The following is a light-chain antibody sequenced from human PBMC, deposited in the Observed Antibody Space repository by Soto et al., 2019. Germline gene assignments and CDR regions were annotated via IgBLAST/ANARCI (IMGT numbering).Light chain of an antibody. CDR2: KAS. V-gene: IGKV1-5*03. J-gene: IGKJ4*01. Sequence: EIQMTQSPSSLSASVGDRVTITCRASQTISSWLAWYQQKPGKAPKLLIYKASTLKSGVPSRFSGSGSGTEFTLTISSLQPDDFATYYCQQYNSYPATFGGGTKV. CDR1: QTISSW. CDR3: QQYNSYPAT.